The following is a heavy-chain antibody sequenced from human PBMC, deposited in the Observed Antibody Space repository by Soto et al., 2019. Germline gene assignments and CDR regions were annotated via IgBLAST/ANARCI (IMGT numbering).Heavy chain of an antibody. V-gene: IGHV4-59*01. CDR2: ISHSGLR. J-gene: IGHJ5*02. D-gene: IGHD3-10*01. CDR3: ATSNPTCPGCYS. Sequence: SETLSLTFIVLCLAISSAYSTWIRQSPGKGLEWIGYISHSGLRHYRASLQSRLTMSVETSKNQFSLNLTSVTAADTAIYYCATSNPTCPGCYSWGQGTLVTVSS. CDR1: CLAISSAY.